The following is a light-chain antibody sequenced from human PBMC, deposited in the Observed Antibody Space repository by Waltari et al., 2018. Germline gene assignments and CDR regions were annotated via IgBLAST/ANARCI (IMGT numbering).Light chain of an antibody. CDR2: LGS. CDR3: MQVLQTPYT. V-gene: IGKV2-28*01. CDR1: QSLLHTNGYNY. J-gene: IGKJ2*01. Sequence: DVVMTQSPLSLPVTPGEPASISCRSSQSLLHTNGYNYLDWYLQKPGQSPQVLIYLGSNRASGVPDRFSGSGSGTDFTLKISRVEPEDVGVYYCMQVLQTPYTFGQGTKLEIK.